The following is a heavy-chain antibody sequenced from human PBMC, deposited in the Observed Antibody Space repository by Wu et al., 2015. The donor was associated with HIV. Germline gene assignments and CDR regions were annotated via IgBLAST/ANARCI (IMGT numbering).Heavy chain of an antibody. Sequence: QVQLVQSGAEVRKPGASVKVSCKTSGYTFTGYYIHWVRQAPGQGLEWMGWINSKSGGTNYAQKFQGRVTMTRDTSISTAYMELSSLRSDDTAVYYCTYDPRKYYYGMDVWGQGTTVTVSS. V-gene: IGHV1-2*02. CDR2: INSKSGGT. J-gene: IGHJ6*02. CDR1: GYTFTGYY. D-gene: IGHD3-22*01. CDR3: TYDPRKYYYGMDV.